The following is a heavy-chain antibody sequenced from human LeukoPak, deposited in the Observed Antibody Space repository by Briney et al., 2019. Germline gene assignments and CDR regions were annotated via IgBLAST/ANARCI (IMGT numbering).Heavy chain of an antibody. V-gene: IGHV3-30*02. CDR1: GFTFSNYG. D-gene: IGHD2-21*01. Sequence: GGSLRLSCAASGFTFSNYGMHWVRQAPGKGLEWVAFIRYDGNNKYYADSVKGRFTISRDNAKNSLYLQMNSLRAEDTAVYYCARPAADCGGDCYWAFDYWGQGTLVTVSS. J-gene: IGHJ4*02. CDR2: IRYDGNNK. CDR3: ARPAADCGGDCYWAFDY.